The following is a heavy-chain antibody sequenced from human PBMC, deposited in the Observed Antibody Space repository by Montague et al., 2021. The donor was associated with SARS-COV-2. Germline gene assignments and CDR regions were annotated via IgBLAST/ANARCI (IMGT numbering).Heavy chain of an antibody. CDR2: TYYRSKWYN. Sequence: CAISGDSVSSNGATWNWVRQSPSRGLEWLGRTYYRSKWYNDYAVSVRGRVTINPDTSKNQLSLQLNSVTPEDTAIYYCTSGREGNYNVMDVWGQGTTVTVSS. J-gene: IGHJ6*02. V-gene: IGHV6-1*01. CDR1: GDSVSSNGAT. D-gene: IGHD1-1*01. CDR3: TSGREGNYNVMDV.